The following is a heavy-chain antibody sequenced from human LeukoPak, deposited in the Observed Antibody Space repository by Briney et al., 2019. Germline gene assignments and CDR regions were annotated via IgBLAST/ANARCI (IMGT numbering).Heavy chain of an antibody. D-gene: IGHD6-19*01. Sequence: PGRSLRLSCAASGFTFSSYGMHWVRQAPGKGLEWGAVISYDGSNKYHADSVKGRFTISRDNSKHTLYLQMNSLRAEDTAVYYCAKDRESSGWSPFDYYYYGMDVWGQGTTVTVSS. V-gene: IGHV3-30*18. J-gene: IGHJ6*02. CDR1: GFTFSSYG. CDR2: ISYDGSNK. CDR3: AKDRESSGWSPFDYYYYGMDV.